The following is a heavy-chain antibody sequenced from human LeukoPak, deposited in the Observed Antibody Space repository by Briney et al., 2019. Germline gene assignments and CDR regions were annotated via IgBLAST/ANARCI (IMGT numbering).Heavy chain of an antibody. CDR3: VTSGGLPSNTLSV. CDR2: IDPNDGET. V-gene: IGHV1-2*06. Sequence: ASLKVSCEASGYIFDVFFMHWVRQGPRQGLEWMGRIDPNDGETVYAQEFQGRVTMTRDTSIATAYMELTSLTFDDSAVYYCVTSGGLPSNTLSVWGQGTKVTVSS. CDR1: GYIFDVFF. J-gene: IGHJ3*01. D-gene: IGHD2-15*01.